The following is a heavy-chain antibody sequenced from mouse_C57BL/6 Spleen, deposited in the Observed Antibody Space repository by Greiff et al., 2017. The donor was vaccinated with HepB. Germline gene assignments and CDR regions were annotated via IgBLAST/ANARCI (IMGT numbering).Heavy chain of an antibody. J-gene: IGHJ4*01. CDR3: ARANYYGSSPYYYAMDY. CDR2: IDPANGNT. V-gene: IGHV14-3*01. D-gene: IGHD1-1*01. Sequence: DVQLQESVAELVRPGASVKLSCTASGFNIKNTYMHWVKQRPEQGLEWIGRIDPANGNTKYAPKFQGKATITADTSSNTAYLQLSSLTSEDTAIYYCARANYYGSSPYYYAMDYWGQGTSVTVSS. CDR1: GFNIKNTY.